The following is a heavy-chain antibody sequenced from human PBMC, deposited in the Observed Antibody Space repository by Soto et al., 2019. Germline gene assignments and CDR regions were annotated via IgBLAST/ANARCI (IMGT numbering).Heavy chain of an antibody. J-gene: IGHJ3*02. Sequence: GGSLRLSCAASGFTFISYWMSWVRQAPWKGLEWVANIKPDGSEKWYVDSVKGRFIISRDNVKNSLYLQMNSLRAGDTAVYYCARGDYYDNSGPFSDAFDIWGQGTMVTVSS. CDR2: IKPDGSEK. V-gene: IGHV3-7*04. CDR3: ARGDYYDNSGPFSDAFDI. D-gene: IGHD3-22*01. CDR1: GFTFISYW.